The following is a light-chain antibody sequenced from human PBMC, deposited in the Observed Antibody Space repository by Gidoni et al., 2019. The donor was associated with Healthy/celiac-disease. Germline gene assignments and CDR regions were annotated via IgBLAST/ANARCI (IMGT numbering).Light chain of an antibody. CDR1: QSVSSN. CDR2: GAS. V-gene: IGKV3-15*01. Sequence: IVMTQSPATLSVSPGERATLSCRASQSVSSNLAWYQQKPGQAPRLLIYGASTRGTGIPARFSGSGSGTEFTLTISSLQSEDFAVYYCQQYNNWHTFGQGTKLEIK. J-gene: IGKJ2*01. CDR3: QQYNNWHT.